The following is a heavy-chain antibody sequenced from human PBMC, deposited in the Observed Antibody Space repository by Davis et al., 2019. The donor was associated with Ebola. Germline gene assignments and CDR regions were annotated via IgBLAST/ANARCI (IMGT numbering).Heavy chain of an antibody. V-gene: IGHV1-69*06. J-gene: IGHJ6*02. CDR3: AGYYYGSGSYYKYYYYYGMDV. Sequence: AASVKVSCKTSGDTFGEYGYNWVRQAPGQRLEWMGGIIPIFGTANYAQKFQGRVTITADKSTSTAYMELSSLRSEDTAVYYCAGYYYGSGSYYKYYYYYGMDVWGQGTTVTVSS. D-gene: IGHD3-10*01. CDR2: IIPIFGTA. CDR1: GDTFGEYG.